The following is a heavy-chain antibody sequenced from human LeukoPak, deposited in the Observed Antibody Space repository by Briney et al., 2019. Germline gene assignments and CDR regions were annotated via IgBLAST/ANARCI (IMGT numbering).Heavy chain of an antibody. J-gene: IGHJ5*02. V-gene: IGHV3-30*02. CDR1: GFTFSSYG. CDR2: IRYDGSNK. D-gene: IGHD4-11*01. CDR3: AKDHDYSNYFIVSNWFDP. Sequence: GGSLRLSCAASGFTFSSYGMHWVRQAPGRGLEWVAFIRYDGSNKYYADSVKGRFTISRDNSKNTLYLQMNSLRAEDTAVYYCAKDHDYSNYFIVSNWFDPWGQGTLVIVSS.